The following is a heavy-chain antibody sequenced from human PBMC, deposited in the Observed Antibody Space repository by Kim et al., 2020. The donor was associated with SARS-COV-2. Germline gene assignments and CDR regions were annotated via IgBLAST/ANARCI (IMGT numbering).Heavy chain of an antibody. CDR3: ATPGYYYGSGSQVALDY. Sequence: ASVKVSCKVSGYTLTELSMHWVRQAPGKGLEWMGGFDPEDGETIYAQKFQGRVTMTEDTSTDTAYMELSSLRSEDTAVYYCATPGYYYGSGSQVALDYWGQGTLVTVSS. V-gene: IGHV1-24*01. CDR2: FDPEDGET. J-gene: IGHJ4*02. D-gene: IGHD3-10*01. CDR1: GYTLTELS.